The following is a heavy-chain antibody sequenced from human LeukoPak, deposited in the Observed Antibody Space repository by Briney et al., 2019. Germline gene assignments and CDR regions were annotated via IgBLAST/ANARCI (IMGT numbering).Heavy chain of an antibody. J-gene: IGHJ4*02. CDR1: GFTFSDYY. CDR2: ISSSGSTI. D-gene: IGHD3-10*01. CDR3: ARDRYGSGSYYVYDY. Sequence: GGSLRLSCAASGFTFSDYYMSWIRQAPGKGLEWVSYISSSGSTIYYADSVKGRFTISRDSAKNSLYLQMNSLRAEDTAVYYCARDRYGSGSYYVYDYWGQGTLVTVSS. V-gene: IGHV3-11*01.